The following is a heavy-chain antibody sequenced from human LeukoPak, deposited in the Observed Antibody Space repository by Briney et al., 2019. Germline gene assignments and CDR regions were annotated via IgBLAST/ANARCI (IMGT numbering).Heavy chain of an antibody. V-gene: IGHV3-66*01. J-gene: IGHJ4*02. D-gene: IGHD4-17*01. CDR2: IYSGGST. CDR1: GFLVSSKY. CDR3: VRVDDYGDYPYYFDA. Sequence: GGSLRLSCAASGFLVSSKYMSWVRQAPGKGLEWVSVIYSGGSTYYADSVKGRFTISRDNSKNTVYLQMNSLRAEDTAVYYCVRVDDYGDYPYYFDARGQGTLVTVSS.